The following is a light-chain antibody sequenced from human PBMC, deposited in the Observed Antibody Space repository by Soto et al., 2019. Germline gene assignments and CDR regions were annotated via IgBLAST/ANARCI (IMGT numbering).Light chain of an antibody. V-gene: IGKV1-27*01. CDR3: QKYNRSPWT. J-gene: IGKJ1*01. CDR1: QGFNNY. CDR2: AAS. Sequence: DIQMTQSPSSLSASVGDRVTITCRASQGFNNYFAWYQHQPGKAPKLPIYAASTLNSGVPSRFSGSGSGTALIITISSLQTEDVATYYCQKYNRSPWTFGQGTKVDIK.